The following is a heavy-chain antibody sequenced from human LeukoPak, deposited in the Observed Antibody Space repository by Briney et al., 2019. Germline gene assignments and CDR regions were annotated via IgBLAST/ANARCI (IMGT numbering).Heavy chain of an antibody. CDR2: IKSDGITI. J-gene: IGHJ4*02. Sequence: GGSLRLSCAASGFTFSNYMMHWVRQAPGKGLVRVSRIKSDGITITYADSVKGRFTISRDNAKNTLYLQMNSLRAEDTAVYYCLRDLNWSLDQWGQGTLVTVSS. D-gene: IGHD1-20*01. CDR3: LRDLNWSLDQ. V-gene: IGHV3-74*01. CDR1: GFTFSNYM.